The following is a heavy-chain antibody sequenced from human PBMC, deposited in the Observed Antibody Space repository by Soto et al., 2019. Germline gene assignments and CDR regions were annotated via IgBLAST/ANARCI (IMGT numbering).Heavy chain of an antibody. CDR1: GYSFTSYW. D-gene: IGHD3-3*01. V-gene: IGHV5-51*01. CDR2: IYPGDSDT. CDR3: ARLRAEEGDYDFWSGYYNGGMDV. J-gene: IGHJ6*02. Sequence: GESLKISCKGSGYSFTSYWIGWVRQMPGKGLEWMGIIYPGDSDTRYSPSFQGQVTISADKSISTAYLQWSSLKASDTAMYYCARLRAEEGDYDFWSGYYNGGMDVWGQGTTVTVSS.